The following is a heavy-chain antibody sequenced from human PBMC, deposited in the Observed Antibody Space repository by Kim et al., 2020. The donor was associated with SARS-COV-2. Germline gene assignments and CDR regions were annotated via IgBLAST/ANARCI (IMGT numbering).Heavy chain of an antibody. J-gene: IGHJ3*02. Sequence: GGSLRLSCATSGFTFSAYDMNWVRQAPGKGLEWLSFITKSSTTRSYADSVEGRFTISRDNVKNSLFLQMHSLSDEDTALSFCVRARMGGAFDMWGQGTMVTVSS. V-gene: IGHV3-48*02. CDR3: VRARMGGAFDM. CDR2: ITKSSTTR. D-gene: IGHD3-16*01. CDR1: GFTFSAYD.